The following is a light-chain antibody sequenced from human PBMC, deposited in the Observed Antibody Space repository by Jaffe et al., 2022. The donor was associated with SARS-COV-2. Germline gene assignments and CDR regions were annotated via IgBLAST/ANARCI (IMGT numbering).Light chain of an antibody. J-gene: IGKJ2*01. Sequence: EIVLTQSPDTVSLSLGDRATLTCRASETVSDNCIAWYQRKPGQAPRLLISGASRRATDIPDRFTGAGSGTDFTLSISRLEPEDIAMYYCQQYGSPPWTFGLGTTLEIK. V-gene: IGKV3-20*01. CDR1: ETVSDNC. CDR3: QQYGSPPWT. CDR2: GAS.